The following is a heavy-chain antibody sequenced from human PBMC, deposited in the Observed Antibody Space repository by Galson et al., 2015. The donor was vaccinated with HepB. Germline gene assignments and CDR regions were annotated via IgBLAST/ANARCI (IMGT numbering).Heavy chain of an antibody. CDR2: ISNDGTYK. J-gene: IGHJ4*02. V-gene: IGHV3-30*14. CDR3: ARGGTDKKLDH. D-gene: IGHD3-22*01. Sequence: SLRLSCAASGFTFSRYDMHRVRQAPSKGLEWVAVISNDGTYKFYADSVKGRITISRDNSKNTLYVEMNSLRPEDTAVYYCARGGTDKKLDHWGQGTLVTVSS. CDR1: GFTFSRYD.